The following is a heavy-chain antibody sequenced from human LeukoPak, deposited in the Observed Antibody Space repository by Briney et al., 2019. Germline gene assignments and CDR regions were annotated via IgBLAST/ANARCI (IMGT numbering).Heavy chain of an antibody. J-gene: IGHJ3*02. Sequence: GGSLRLSCAASGFTFRKYWLHWVRQAPGKGLVWVSRINPDDGSTSYADSVKVRFTISRDNAKSTLYLQMNSLRAEDTAVYYCLTIVETDLDAFDIWGQGTKVTVSS. CDR2: INPDDGST. CDR3: LTIVETDLDAFDI. D-gene: IGHD2-21*01. CDR1: GFTFRKYW. V-gene: IGHV3-74*01.